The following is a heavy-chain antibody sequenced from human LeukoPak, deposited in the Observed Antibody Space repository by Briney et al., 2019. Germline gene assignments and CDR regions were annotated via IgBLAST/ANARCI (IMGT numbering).Heavy chain of an antibody. V-gene: IGHV4-4*07. D-gene: IGHD4-23*01. CDR2: IYTSGST. J-gene: IGHJ4*02. CDR3: ARDTTVAGPYYFDY. CDR1: GGSISSYY. Sequence: SETLSLTCTVSGGSISSYYWSWIRQPAGKGLEWIGRIYTSGSTNYNPSLKSRVTMSIDTSKNQFSLKLSSVTAADTAMYYCARDTTVAGPYYFDYWGQGTLVTVSS.